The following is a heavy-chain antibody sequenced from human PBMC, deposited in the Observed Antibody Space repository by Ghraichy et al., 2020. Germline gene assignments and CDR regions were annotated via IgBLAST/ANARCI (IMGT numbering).Heavy chain of an antibody. D-gene: IGHD6-25*01. Sequence: GGSLRLSCVASGFSFRSYWMGWVRQAPGKGLEWVANIKEDGSEKYYVDSVKGRFTISRDNAKRSLFLQMSSLRGDDTAEYYCMRGVAAAGTSVDYWGQGALVTVSS. CDR2: IKEDGSEK. CDR3: MRGVAAAGTSVDY. V-gene: IGHV3-7*03. J-gene: IGHJ4*02. CDR1: GFSFRSYW.